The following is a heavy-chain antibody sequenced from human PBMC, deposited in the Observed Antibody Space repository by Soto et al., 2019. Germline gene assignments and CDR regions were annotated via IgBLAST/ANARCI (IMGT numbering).Heavy chain of an antibody. CDR1: GFTFVNYA. CDR3: AKGTSNGGWFNPVDY. D-gene: IGHD6-19*01. Sequence: EVQLLESGGGLVQPGGSLRLSCAASGFTFVNYAMNWVRQAPGKGLEWVATLSGSGTSTYYADSVKGRFTISTDNSRNTLYLQMNSLRAEDTAVYYCAKGTSNGGWFNPVDYWGQGTLVTVSS. V-gene: IGHV3-23*01. CDR2: LSGSGTST. J-gene: IGHJ4*02.